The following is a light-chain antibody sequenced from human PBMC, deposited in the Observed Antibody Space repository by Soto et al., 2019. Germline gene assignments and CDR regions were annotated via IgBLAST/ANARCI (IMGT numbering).Light chain of an antibody. CDR2: EVS. V-gene: IGLV2-14*01. Sequence: QSALTQPASVSGSPGQSITISCTGTSSDVGGYNYVSWYQQHPGKAPKLMIYEVSNRPSGVSNRFSGSKSGNTASLTISGLQAEDEADYYCSSYTSSSNVVFGGGTKGPS. CDR1: SSDVGGYNY. CDR3: SSYTSSSNVV. J-gene: IGLJ2*01.